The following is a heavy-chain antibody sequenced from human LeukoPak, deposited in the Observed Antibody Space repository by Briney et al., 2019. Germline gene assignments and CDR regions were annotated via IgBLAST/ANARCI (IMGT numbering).Heavy chain of an antibody. Sequence: GGSLRLSCAASGFTFSSYAMSWVRQAPGKGLEWVSAISGSGDRTYYADSVKGRFTISRDNSKNTLYLQMNSLRAEDTAAYYCARDEAVTGPGWFDPWGQGTLVTVSS. CDR2: ISGSGDRT. CDR1: GFTFSSYA. D-gene: IGHD6-19*01. CDR3: ARDEAVTGPGWFDP. V-gene: IGHV3-23*01. J-gene: IGHJ5*02.